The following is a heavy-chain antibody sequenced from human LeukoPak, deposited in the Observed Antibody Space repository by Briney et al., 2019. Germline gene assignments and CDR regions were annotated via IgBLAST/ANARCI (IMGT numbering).Heavy chain of an antibody. CDR2: INPSGGTT. Sequence: ASVKVSCKASRYTFTNYYIHWVRQAPGQGLEWMGIINPSGGTTSYAQKFQGRVTMTRDTSTSTVYMEMSSLRSEDTAVYYCAKVKESVAFDIWGQGTMVTASS. J-gene: IGHJ3*02. CDR1: RYTFTNYY. V-gene: IGHV1-46*01. D-gene: IGHD3-3*01. CDR3: AKVKESVAFDI.